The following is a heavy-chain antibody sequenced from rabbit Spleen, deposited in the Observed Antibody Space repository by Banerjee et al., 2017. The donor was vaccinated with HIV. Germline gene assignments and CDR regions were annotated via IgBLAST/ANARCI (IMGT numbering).Heavy chain of an antibody. V-gene: IGHV1S40*01. D-gene: IGHD1-1*01. CDR1: GFSFITSYD. J-gene: IGHJ4*01. CDR2: IYVGSSGST. Sequence: QSLEEAGGGLVQPEGSLTLTCTASGFSFITSYDMFWVRQAPGKVLEWIACIYVGSSGSTSYATWAKGRLTISNTSSTTVTLQMTSMTAAASATYFCAKTYGSGSGYWYFSLWGQGTLVTVS. CDR3: AKTYGSGSGYWYFSL.